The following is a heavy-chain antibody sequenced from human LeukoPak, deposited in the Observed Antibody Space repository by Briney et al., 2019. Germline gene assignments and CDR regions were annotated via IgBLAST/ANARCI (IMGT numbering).Heavy chain of an antibody. V-gene: IGHV3-21*01. J-gene: IGHJ6*03. CDR1: GFTLSSYS. D-gene: IGHD2-15*01. CDR2: ISSSSSYI. CDR3: ARDFCSGGSCYLDYYYMDV. Sequence: GGSLRLSCAASGFTLSSYSMNWVRQAPGKGLEWVSSISSSSSYIYYADSVKGRFTISRDNAKNSLYLQMNSLRAEDTAVYYCARDFCSGGSCYLDYYYMDVWGKGTTVTVSS.